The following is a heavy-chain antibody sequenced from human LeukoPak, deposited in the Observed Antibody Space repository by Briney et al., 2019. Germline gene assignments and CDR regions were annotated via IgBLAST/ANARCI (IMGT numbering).Heavy chain of an antibody. D-gene: IGHD6-19*01. CDR1: GYTFTSYG. CDR2: ISAYNGNT. J-gene: IGHJ4*02. CDR3: ARIVAGTAFDY. Sequence: ASVKVSCKASGYTFTSYGISWVRQAPGQGLEWMGWISAYNGNTNYVQNLQSRVTMTTDTSTSTAYMELRSLRSDDTAVYYCARIVAGTAFDYWGQGTLVTVSS. V-gene: IGHV1-18*01.